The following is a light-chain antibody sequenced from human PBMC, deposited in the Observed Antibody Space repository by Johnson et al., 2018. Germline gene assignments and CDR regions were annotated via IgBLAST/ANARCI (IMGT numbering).Light chain of an antibody. V-gene: IGLV1-51*02. CDR2: ENN. CDR3: GTWDSSLSAGNV. Sequence: SVLTQPPSVSAAPGQKVTISCSGSSSNIGNNYVSWYQQLPGTAPKLLIYENNKRPSGIPDRFSGSKSGPSATLGITGLQTWDEADYYCGTWDSSLSAGNVFGTGTKVTVL. CDR1: SSNIGNNY. J-gene: IGLJ1*01.